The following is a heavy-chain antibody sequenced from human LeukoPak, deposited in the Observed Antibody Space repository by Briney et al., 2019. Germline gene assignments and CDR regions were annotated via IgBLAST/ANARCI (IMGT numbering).Heavy chain of an antibody. V-gene: IGHV4-59*08. CDR3: ARHPYYYYGMDV. CDR1: GGSIGRYY. J-gene: IGHJ6*02. Sequence: SETLSLTCTVSGGSIGRYYWSWIRQPPGKGLEWIGYIYHSGSTNYSPSLKSRVSIFLDTSKNQFSLNVTSVTAADTAVYYCARHPYYYYGMDVWGQGTTVTVSS. D-gene: IGHD2-21*01. CDR2: IYHSGST.